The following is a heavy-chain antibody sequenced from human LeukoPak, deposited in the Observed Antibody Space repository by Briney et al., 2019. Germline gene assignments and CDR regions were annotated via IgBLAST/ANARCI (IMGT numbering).Heavy chain of an antibody. Sequence: PSETLSLTCTVSGGSISSYYWSWIRQPAGKGLEWIGRIYTSGSTNYNPSLKSRVTMSVDTSKNQFSLRLSSVTAADTAVYYCARDGLYYYYYGMDVWGQGTTVTVSS. CDR2: IYTSGST. CDR1: GGSISSYY. V-gene: IGHV4-4*07. J-gene: IGHJ6*02. CDR3: ARDGLYYYYYGMDV.